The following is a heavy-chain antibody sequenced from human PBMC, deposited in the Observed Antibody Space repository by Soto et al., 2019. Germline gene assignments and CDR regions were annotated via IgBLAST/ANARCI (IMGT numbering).Heavy chain of an antibody. Sequence: GGSLRLSCTASGFTFGDYAMSWFRQAPGKGLEWVGFIRSKAYGGTTEYAASVKGRFTISRDDSKSIAYLQMNSLKTEDTAVYYCTRERDIVVVPAAGGGDYWGQGTLVTVSS. CDR2: IRSKAYGGTT. D-gene: IGHD2-2*01. V-gene: IGHV3-49*03. CDR3: TRERDIVVVPAAGGGDY. J-gene: IGHJ4*02. CDR1: GFTFGDYA.